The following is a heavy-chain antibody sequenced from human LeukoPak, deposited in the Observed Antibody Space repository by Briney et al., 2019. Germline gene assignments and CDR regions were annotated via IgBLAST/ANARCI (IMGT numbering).Heavy chain of an antibody. J-gene: IGHJ3*02. Sequence: SVKVSCKASGGTFSSYAISWVRQAPGQGLEWMGGIIPIFGTANYAQKFQGRVTITADESTNTAYMELSSLRSEDTAVYYCEGRSTMNTDAFDIWGQGTMVTVSS. CDR2: IIPIFGTA. CDR1: GGTFSSYA. V-gene: IGHV1-69*13. D-gene: IGHD6-13*01. CDR3: EGRSTMNTDAFDI.